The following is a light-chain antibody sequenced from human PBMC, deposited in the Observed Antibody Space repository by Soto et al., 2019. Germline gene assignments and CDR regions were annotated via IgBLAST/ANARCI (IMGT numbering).Light chain of an antibody. CDR2: GAS. CDR1: QSISSH. J-gene: IGKJ2*01. CDR3: QHYNNWPPYT. Sequence: EIVMTQFPATLSVSPGERATLSCRASQSISSHLAWYQQKPGQAPRLLIYGASSRAAGIPARFRGSGSGTESTLTISSLQSEDFAVYYCQHYNNWPPYTFGQGTKVDIK. V-gene: IGKV3-15*01.